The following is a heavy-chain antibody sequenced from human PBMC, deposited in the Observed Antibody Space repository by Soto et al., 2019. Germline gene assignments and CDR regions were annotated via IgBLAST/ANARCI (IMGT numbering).Heavy chain of an antibody. CDR2: IYYSGST. CDR1: GGSVSSGSYY. J-gene: IGHJ4*02. CDR3: ARGRYYYDSSGYYPTFDY. V-gene: IGHV4-61*01. D-gene: IGHD3-22*01. Sequence: SETLSLTCTVSGGSVSSGSYYWSWIRQPPGKGLEWIGYIYYSGSTNYNPSLKSRVTISVDTSKNQFSLKLSSVTAADTAVYYCARGRYYYDSSGYYPTFDYWGQGTLVTVS.